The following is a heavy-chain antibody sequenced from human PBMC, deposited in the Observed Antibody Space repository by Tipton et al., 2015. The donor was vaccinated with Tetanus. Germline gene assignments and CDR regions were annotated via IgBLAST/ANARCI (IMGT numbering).Heavy chain of an antibody. CDR3: ARVEEGYCSGGTCYFAD. CDR2: IYYRGNT. V-gene: IGHV4-59*01. Sequence: TLSLTCTVSGGSISNYHWSWIRQPPGKGLEWIGYIYYRGNTNYNPSLKKRVTISVDTSKNQFSLKLNSVTAADTAVYYCARVEEGYCSGGTCYFADWGRGTLVTVSS. J-gene: IGHJ4*02. D-gene: IGHD2-15*01. CDR1: GGSISNYH.